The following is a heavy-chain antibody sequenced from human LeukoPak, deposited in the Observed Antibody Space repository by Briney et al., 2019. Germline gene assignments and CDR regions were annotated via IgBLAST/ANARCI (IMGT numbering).Heavy chain of an antibody. D-gene: IGHD5-18*01. CDR3: ARGVDTAMVYFDY. CDR2: ISYDGSNK. CDR1: GFTFSSYA. J-gene: IGHJ4*02. V-gene: IGHV3-30*04. Sequence: GRSLRLSCAASGFTFSSYAMHWVRQAPGKGLEWVAVISYDGSNKYYADSVKGRFTISRDNSKNTLYLQMNSLRAEDMAVYYCARGVDTAMVYFDYWGQGTLVTVSS.